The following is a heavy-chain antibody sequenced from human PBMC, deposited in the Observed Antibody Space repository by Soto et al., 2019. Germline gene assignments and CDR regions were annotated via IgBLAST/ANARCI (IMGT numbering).Heavy chain of an antibody. D-gene: IGHD6-13*01. J-gene: IGHJ5*02. V-gene: IGHV4-31*03. CDR1: GGSISSGGYY. CDR2: IYYSGST. CDR3: ARGGSDSSSWQSINAYNWFDP. Sequence: SETLSLTCTVSGGSISSGGYYWSWIRQHPGKGLEWIGYIYYSGSTYYNPSLKSRVTISVDTSKNQFSLKLSSVTAADTAVYYCARGGSDSSSWQSINAYNWFDPWGQGTLVTVSS.